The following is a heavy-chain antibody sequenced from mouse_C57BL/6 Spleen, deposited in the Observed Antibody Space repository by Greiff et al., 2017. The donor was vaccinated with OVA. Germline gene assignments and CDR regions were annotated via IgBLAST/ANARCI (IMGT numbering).Heavy chain of an antibody. D-gene: IGHD1-1*01. CDR3: VRPLYYVSSYGDWYFDV. Sequence: EVQLVESGGGLVQPKGSLKLSCAASGFSFNTYAMNWVRQAPGKGLEWVARIRSKSNNYATYYADSVKDRFTISRDDSESMLYLQMNNLKTEDTAMYYCVRPLYYVSSYGDWYFDVWGTGTTVTVSS. V-gene: IGHV10-1*01. CDR2: IRSKSNNYAT. J-gene: IGHJ1*03. CDR1: GFSFNTYA.